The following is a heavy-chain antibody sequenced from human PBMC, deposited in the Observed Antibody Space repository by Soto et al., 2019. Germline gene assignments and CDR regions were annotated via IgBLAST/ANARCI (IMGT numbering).Heavy chain of an antibody. CDR2: IKSKTDGGTT. D-gene: IGHD2-2*01. CDR1: GFTFSNAW. Sequence: GGSLRLSCAASGFTFSNAWINWVRQAPGKGLEWVGRIKSKTDGGTTDYAEPVKGRFAISRDDSNNMVYLQMNSLKIEDTAVYYCTTDSYSSIIIVRFDYWGHXTLVTVSP. V-gene: IGHV3-15*07. CDR3: TTDSYSSIIIVRFDY. J-gene: IGHJ4*01.